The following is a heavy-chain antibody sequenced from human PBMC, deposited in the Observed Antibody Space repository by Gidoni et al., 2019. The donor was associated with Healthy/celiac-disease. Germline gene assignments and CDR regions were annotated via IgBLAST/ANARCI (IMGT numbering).Heavy chain of an antibody. CDR3: ASDPPYYYDSSGYYFDY. CDR2: ISCSSSYI. Sequence: EVQLVESVGGLVKPGGSLRLSCAASGFTFSSYSMNWVRQAPGKGLGWVSSISCSSSYIYYADSVKGRFTIPRDNAKNSLYLQMNSLRAEDTAVYYCASDPPYYYDSSGYYFDYWGQGTLVTVSS. J-gene: IGHJ4*02. D-gene: IGHD3-22*01. CDR1: GFTFSSYS. V-gene: IGHV3-21*01.